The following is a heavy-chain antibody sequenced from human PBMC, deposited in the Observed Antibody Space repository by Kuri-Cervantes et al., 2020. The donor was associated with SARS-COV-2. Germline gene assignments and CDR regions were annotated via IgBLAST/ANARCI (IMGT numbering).Heavy chain of an antibody. D-gene: IGHD2-15*01. Sequence: GESLKISCAASGFTFSSYAMSWVRQAPGKGLEWVSYISSSGSTIYYADSVKGRFTISRDNAKNSLYLQMNSLRAEDTAVYYCARDGGYYYGMDVWGQGTTVTVSS. V-gene: IGHV3-48*04. CDR1: GFTFSSYA. CDR3: ARDGGYYYGMDV. J-gene: IGHJ6*02. CDR2: ISSSGSTI.